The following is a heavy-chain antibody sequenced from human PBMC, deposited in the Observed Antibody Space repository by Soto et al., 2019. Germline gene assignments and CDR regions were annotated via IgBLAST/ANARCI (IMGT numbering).Heavy chain of an antibody. CDR3: AIIYYYYGMDV. CDR1: GYTFTSYD. V-gene: IGHV1-8*01. Sequence: ASVKVSCKASGYTFTSYDINWVRQATGQGFEWIGWMNPNSGNTDYAQKFQERVTMTRDMSISTAYMELSSLRSEDTAVYYCAIIYYYYGMDVWGQGTTVTVSS. CDR2: MNPNSGNT. J-gene: IGHJ6*02.